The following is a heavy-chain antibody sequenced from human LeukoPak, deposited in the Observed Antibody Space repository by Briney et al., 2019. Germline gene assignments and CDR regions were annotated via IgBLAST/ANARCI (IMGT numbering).Heavy chain of an antibody. Sequence: PGGSLRLSCAASGFTFSSYWMSWVRQAPGKGLEWVANIKQDGSEKYYVDSVKGRFTISRDNAKNSLYLQMNSLRAEDTAVYYCARSSPSMIVVVTHFDYWGQGTLVTVSS. CDR1: GFTFSSYW. J-gene: IGHJ4*02. CDR2: IKQDGSEK. CDR3: ARSSPSMIVVVTHFDY. V-gene: IGHV3-7*01. D-gene: IGHD3-22*01.